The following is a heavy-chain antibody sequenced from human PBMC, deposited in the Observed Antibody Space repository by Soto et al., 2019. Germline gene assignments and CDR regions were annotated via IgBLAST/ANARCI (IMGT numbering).Heavy chain of an antibody. V-gene: IGHV4-59*01. Sequence: SETLSLTCTVSGGSISSYYWSWIRQPPGKGLEWIGYIYYSGSTNYNPSPKSRVTISVDTSKNQFSLKLSSVTAADTAVYYCASAMVRGVILTSWGQGTLVTVSS. CDR3: ASAMVRGVILTS. CDR2: IYYSGST. D-gene: IGHD3-10*01. J-gene: IGHJ5*02. CDR1: GGSISSYY.